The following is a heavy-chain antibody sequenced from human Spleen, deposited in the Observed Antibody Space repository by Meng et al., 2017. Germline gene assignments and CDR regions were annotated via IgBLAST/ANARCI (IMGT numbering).Heavy chain of an antibody. D-gene: IGHD3-16*01. Sequence: ASVKVSCKASGYNFIGGRWLYWVRQAPGQGLEWIGWINPSRGDTKYAHKFLGRVTITSDTSISTAYMEMSGLTSDDTAVYYCAIQEGGWGQGTLVTVSS. CDR3: AIQEGG. CDR2: INPSRGDT. V-gene: IGHV1-2*07. CDR1: GYNFIGGRW. J-gene: IGHJ4*02.